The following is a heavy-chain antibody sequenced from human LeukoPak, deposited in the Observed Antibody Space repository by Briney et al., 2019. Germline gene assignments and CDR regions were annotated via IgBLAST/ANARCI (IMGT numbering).Heavy chain of an antibody. D-gene: IGHD3-22*01. CDR1: GFSFNSYW. CDR3: ARARRSGWGVFDI. V-gene: IGHV3-74*03. CDR2: INGDERST. Sequence: PGGSLRLSCAASGFSFNSYWMHWVRQAPGKGLVWVSHINGDERSTTYADSVKGRFTISRDNAKNTLYLEMNSLRAEDTAVYYCARARRSGWGVFDIWGQGTMVTVSS. J-gene: IGHJ3*02.